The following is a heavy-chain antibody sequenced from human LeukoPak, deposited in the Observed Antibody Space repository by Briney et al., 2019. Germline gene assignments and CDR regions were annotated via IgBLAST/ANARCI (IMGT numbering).Heavy chain of an antibody. CDR2: IIPIFGTA. J-gene: IGHJ5*02. CDR3: ASRSYCSGGSCPRGFDP. Sequence: SVKVSCKASGGTFSSYAISWVRQAPGQGLEWMGGIIPIFGTANYAQKFQGRVTITADESTSTAYMELSSLRSEDTAVYYCASRSYCSGGSCPRGFDPWGQGTLVTVSS. D-gene: IGHD2-15*01. CDR1: GGTFSSYA. V-gene: IGHV1-69*13.